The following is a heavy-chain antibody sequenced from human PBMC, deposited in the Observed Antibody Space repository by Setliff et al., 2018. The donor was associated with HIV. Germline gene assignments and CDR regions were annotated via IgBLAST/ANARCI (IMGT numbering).Heavy chain of an antibody. J-gene: IGHJ6*02. CDR1: GGTFSSYG. V-gene: IGHV1-69*05. D-gene: IGHD6-13*01. Sequence: SVKVSCKTSGGTFSSYGISWVRQAPGQGLEWMGGIIPMFGTGFYAQKFQGRVTITTDESRSTAYMELSSLSSEDTAVFYCARVGHSSSYHYYGMDVWGQGTTVTVPS. CDR2: IIPMFGTG. CDR3: ARVGHSSSYHYYGMDV.